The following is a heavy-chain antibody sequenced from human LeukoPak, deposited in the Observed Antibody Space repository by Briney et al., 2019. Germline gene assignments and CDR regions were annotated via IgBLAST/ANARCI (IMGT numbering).Heavy chain of an antibody. CDR2: TYYRSKWYN. D-gene: IGHD6-13*01. V-gene: IGHV6-1*01. CDR3: AREGVYSSSWYQEWFDP. J-gene: IGHJ5*02. Sequence: SQTLSLTCAISGDSVSSNSAAWNWIRQSPSRGLEWLGRTYYRSKWYNDYAVSVKSRITINPDTSKNQFSLQLNSVTPEDTAVYYCAREGVYSSSWYQEWFDPWGQGTLVTVSS. CDR1: GDSVSSNSAA.